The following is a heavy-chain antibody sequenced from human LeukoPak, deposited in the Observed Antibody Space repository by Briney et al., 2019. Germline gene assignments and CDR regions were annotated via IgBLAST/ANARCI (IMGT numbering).Heavy chain of an antibody. CDR2: INGDGSER. V-gene: IGHV3-7*01. CDR3: MRDWPDTLGAH. D-gene: IGHD1-26*01. CDR1: RLRFRNYG. Sequence: GGSLRLSCVVSRLRFRNYGMHWVRQAPGKGPEWVAIINGDGSERYYVDSVKGRFAISRDSARNTLDLQMNSLRVEDTAMYYCMRDWPDTLGAHWGQGSLVSVSS. J-gene: IGHJ4*02.